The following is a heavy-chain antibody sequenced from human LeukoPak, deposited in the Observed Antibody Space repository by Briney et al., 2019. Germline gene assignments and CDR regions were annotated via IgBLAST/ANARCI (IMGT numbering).Heavy chain of an antibody. J-gene: IGHJ4*02. Sequence: ASVKVSCKASGYTFTRYGISWVRQAPGQGLEWMGWISTYDGDTNYAQKLQGRVTMTTDTSTSTAYMELRSLRSDDTAAYFCAREPPYYGDYVLGYWGQGTLVTVSS. D-gene: IGHD4-17*01. CDR1: GYTFTRYG. CDR2: ISTYDGDT. CDR3: AREPPYYGDYVLGY. V-gene: IGHV1-18*01.